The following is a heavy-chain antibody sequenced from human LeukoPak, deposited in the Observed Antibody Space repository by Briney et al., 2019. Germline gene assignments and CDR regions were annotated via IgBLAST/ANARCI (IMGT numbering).Heavy chain of an antibody. D-gene: IGHD2/OR15-2a*01. Sequence: PGGSLRLSCAASGFTFSSYAMHWVRQAPGKGLEWVSTISIGGDTYYGDSVKGRSAISRDESTNTLSLHLDSLRVEDMGVYYCALLSGGAFDYWGQGTQVTVAS. CDR1: GFTFSSYA. J-gene: IGHJ4*02. V-gene: IGHV3/OR16-10*01. CDR3: ALLSGGAFDY. CDR2: ISIGGDT.